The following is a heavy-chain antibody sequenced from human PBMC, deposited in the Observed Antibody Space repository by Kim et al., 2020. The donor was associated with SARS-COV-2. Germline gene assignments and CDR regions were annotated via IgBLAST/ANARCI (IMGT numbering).Heavy chain of an antibody. V-gene: IGHV3-7*01. Sequence: YVDSGKGRFTISRDNAKNSLYLHMSGLRVEDTAVYYCARDPFGGDWSFDLWGRGSRVTVSS. D-gene: IGHD3-16*01. J-gene: IGHJ2*01. CDR3: ARDPFGGDWSFDL.